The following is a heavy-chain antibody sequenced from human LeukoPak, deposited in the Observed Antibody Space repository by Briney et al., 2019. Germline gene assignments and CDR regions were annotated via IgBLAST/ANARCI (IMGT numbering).Heavy chain of an antibody. Sequence: SETLSLTCTVSGGSISSYYWSWIRQPPGKGLEWIGYIYYSGSTNYNPSLESRVTISVDTSKNQFSLKLSSVTAADTAVYYCARAVSSRTNWYFDLWGRGTLVTVSS. V-gene: IGHV4-59*01. D-gene: IGHD2-2*01. J-gene: IGHJ2*01. CDR3: ARAVSSRTNWYFDL. CDR2: IYYSGST. CDR1: GGSISSYY.